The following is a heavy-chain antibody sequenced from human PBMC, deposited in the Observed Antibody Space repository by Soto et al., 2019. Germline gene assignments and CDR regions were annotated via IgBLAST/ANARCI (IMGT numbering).Heavy chain of an antibody. J-gene: IGHJ4*02. V-gene: IGHV5-51*01. CDR1: GYSFTSYW. CDR3: ARLTGYCSGGSCQHYFDY. D-gene: IGHD2-15*01. CDR2: IYPGDSDT. Sequence: GESLKISCKGSGYSFTSYWIGWVRQMPGKGLEWMGIIYPGDSDTRYSPSFQGQVTISADKSISTAYLQWSSLKASDTAMYYCARLTGYCSGGSCQHYFDYWGQGTLVTVSS.